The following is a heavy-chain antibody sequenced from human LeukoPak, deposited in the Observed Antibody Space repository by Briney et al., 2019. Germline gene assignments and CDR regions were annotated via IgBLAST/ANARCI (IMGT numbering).Heavy chain of an antibody. CDR3: AREARDGYNRPGYN. Sequence: PSETLSLTCTVSGGSISSYYWSWIRQPPGKGLEWIGYIYYSGSTNYNPSLKSRVTISVDTSKNQFSLKLNSVTAADTAVYYCAREARDGYNRPGYNWGQGTLVTVSS. CDR1: GGSISSYY. V-gene: IGHV4-59*12. D-gene: IGHD5-24*01. J-gene: IGHJ4*02. CDR2: IYYSGST.